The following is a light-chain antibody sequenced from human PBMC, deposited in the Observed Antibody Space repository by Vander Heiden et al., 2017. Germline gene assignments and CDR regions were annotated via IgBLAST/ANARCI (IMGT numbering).Light chain of an antibody. CDR3: GAWDVTLNGFSV. V-gene: IGLV1-44*01. CDR1: SSNIGTNA. CDR2: SNN. Sequence: QSVLTQPPSASGTPGQRVTISCSGSSSNIGTNAVNWYQQLPGRAPKLLIYSNNQRPSGVPDRFSASKSGTSASLAISGLQSEDEADYYCGAWDVTLNGFSVFGTGTKVTVL. J-gene: IGLJ1*01.